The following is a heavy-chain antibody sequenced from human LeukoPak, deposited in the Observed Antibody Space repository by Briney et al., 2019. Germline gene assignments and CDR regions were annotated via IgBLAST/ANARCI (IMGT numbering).Heavy chain of an antibody. CDR2: XXXXSTFI. CDR1: GFTFTTYA. V-gene: IGHV3-21*01. CDR3: ARDERQCSGGSCYPSDY. Sequence: GGSLRLSCAASGFTFTTYAMNWVRQAPGKGXXXXXXXXXXSTFIYYADSVKGRFTISRDNAKNSLYLQMNSLRAEDTAVYYCARDERQCSGGSCYPSDYWGQGTLVTVSS. D-gene: IGHD2-15*01. J-gene: IGHJ4*02.